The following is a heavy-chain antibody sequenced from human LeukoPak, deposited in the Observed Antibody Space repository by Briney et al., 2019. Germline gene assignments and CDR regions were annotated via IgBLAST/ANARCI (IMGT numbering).Heavy chain of an antibody. D-gene: IGHD2-2*01. CDR1: GYTFTGYY. CDR2: INPNSGGT. J-gene: IGHJ4*02. V-gene: IGHV1-2*02. CDR3: ARNCSSTSCLGY. Sequence: ASVKVSCKASGYTFTGYYMHWVRQVPGQGLEWMGWINPNSGGTNYAQKFQGRVTMTRDTSISTAYMELSRLRSDDTAVYYCARNCSSTSCLGYWGQGTLVTVSS.